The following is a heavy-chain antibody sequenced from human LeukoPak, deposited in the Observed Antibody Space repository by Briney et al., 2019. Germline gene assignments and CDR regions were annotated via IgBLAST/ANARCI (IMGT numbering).Heavy chain of an antibody. V-gene: IGHV3-33*01. CDR2: IWYDGSNK. Sequence: PGRSLRLSCAASGFTFSSYGMHWVRQAPGKGLEGVAVIWYDGSNKYYAASVKGRFTIPRDNSKNTLYLQMNTLRAEDTAVYYCAIHPIKQQLVLVDYWGQGTLVTVSS. J-gene: IGHJ4*02. CDR1: GFTFSSYG. CDR3: AIHPIKQQLVLVDY. D-gene: IGHD6-13*01.